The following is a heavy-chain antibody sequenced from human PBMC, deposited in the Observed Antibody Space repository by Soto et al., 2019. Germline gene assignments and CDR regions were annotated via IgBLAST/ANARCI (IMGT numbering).Heavy chain of an antibody. CDR2: IYYSGST. CDR3: VRDATLPAAGLDY. CDR1: GGSISSSSYH. V-gene: IGHV4-39*02. J-gene: IGHJ4*02. Sequence: SETLSLTCTVSGGSISSSSYHWGWIRQPPGKGLEWIGSIYYSGSTYYNPSLKSRVTISVDTSKNQFSLKLSSVTAADTAVYYCVRDATLPAAGLDYWGQGTLVTVSS. D-gene: IGHD6-13*01.